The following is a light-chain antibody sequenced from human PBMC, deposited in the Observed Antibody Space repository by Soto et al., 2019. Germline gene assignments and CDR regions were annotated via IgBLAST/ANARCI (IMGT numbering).Light chain of an antibody. CDR3: QQYENSVMYT. J-gene: IGKJ2*01. Sequence: EIVLTQSPGTLSLSPGERATLSCRASQSVRSSFFAWYQQKPGQAPRLLIYDVSVRATGIPDRFSGSGSGTDFTLTINRLEPEDFAVYYCQQYENSVMYTFDQGTKLEIK. V-gene: IGKV3-20*01. CDR2: DVS. CDR1: QSVRSSF.